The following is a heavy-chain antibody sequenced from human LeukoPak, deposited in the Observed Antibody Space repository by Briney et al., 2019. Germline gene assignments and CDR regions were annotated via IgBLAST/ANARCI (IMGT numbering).Heavy chain of an antibody. Sequence: GASVKVSCKASGYIFTSYDISWVRQAPGQGLEWMGWISAYNGNTNYAQKLQGRVTMTTDTSTSTAYMELRSLRSDDTAVCYCAREGDTAMGVVYYFDYWGQGTLVTVSS. CDR2: ISAYNGNT. J-gene: IGHJ4*02. CDR1: GYIFTSYD. CDR3: AREGDTAMGVVYYFDY. V-gene: IGHV1-18*01. D-gene: IGHD5-18*01.